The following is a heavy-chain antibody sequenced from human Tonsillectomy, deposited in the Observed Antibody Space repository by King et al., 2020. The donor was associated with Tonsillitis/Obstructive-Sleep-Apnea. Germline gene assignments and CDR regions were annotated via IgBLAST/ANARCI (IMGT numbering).Heavy chain of an antibody. CDR3: ASLYSSGWYDFDY. CDR2: INTNTWNP. Sequence: QLVQSGSELKKPGASVKVSCKASGYTFTRYAMDWVRQAPGQGLEWMGWINTNTWNPTYAQGFTGRFVFSLDTSVSTAYLQISSLKAEDTAVYYCASLYSSGWYDFDYWGQGTLVTVSS. J-gene: IGHJ4*02. V-gene: IGHV7-4-1*02. D-gene: IGHD6-19*01. CDR1: GYTFTRYA.